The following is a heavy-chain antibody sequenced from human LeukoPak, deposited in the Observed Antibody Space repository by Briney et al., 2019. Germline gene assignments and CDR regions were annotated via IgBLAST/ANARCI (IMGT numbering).Heavy chain of an antibody. D-gene: IGHD1-26*01. CDR2: ISGSGRST. V-gene: IGHV3-64D*06. Sequence: GGSLRLSCAASGFTVRSNYMSWVRQAPGKGLEYVSSISGSGRSTYYADSLKGRFTISRDNSKNTLYLQISSLRTEDTALYYCVKDLSGRYTFDSWGQGALVTVSS. CDR1: GFTVRSNY. J-gene: IGHJ4*02. CDR3: VKDLSGRYTFDS.